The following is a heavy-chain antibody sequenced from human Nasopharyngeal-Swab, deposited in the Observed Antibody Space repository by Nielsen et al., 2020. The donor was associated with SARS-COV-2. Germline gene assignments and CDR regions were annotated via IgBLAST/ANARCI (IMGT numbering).Heavy chain of an antibody. Sequence: SETLSLTCTVSGGSISSSSYYWGWIRQPPGKGLEWIESIYYSGSTYYNPSLKSRVTISVDTSKNQFSLKLSSVTAADTAMYYCARQVVDDYYYYYYMDVWGKGTTVTVSS. J-gene: IGHJ6*03. CDR3: ARQVVDDYYYYYYMDV. CDR1: GGSISSSSYY. CDR2: IYYSGST. D-gene: IGHD2-2*01. V-gene: IGHV4-39*01.